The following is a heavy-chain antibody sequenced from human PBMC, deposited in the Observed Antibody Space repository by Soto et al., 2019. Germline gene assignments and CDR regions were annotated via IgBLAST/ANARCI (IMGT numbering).Heavy chain of an antibody. V-gene: IGHV1-3*01. Sequence: QVQLVQSGAEVKKPGASVKGSCKASGYTFTSYAMHWVRQAPGQRLEWMGWINAGNGNTKYSQKFQGRVTITRDTSASTAYMELSSLRSEDTAVYYCASPSEKVGASYFDYWGQGTLVTVSS. CDR1: GYTFTSYA. J-gene: IGHJ4*02. D-gene: IGHD1-26*01. CDR2: INAGNGNT. CDR3: ASPSEKVGASYFDY.